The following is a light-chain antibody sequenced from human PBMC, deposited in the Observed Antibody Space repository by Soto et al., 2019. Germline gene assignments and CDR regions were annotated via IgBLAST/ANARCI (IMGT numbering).Light chain of an antibody. J-gene: IGKJ5*01. Sequence: EIVLTQSPGTLSLSPGDTATLSCRASQSVSSTYLAWYQQKPGQAPRLLIYGASSRATGIPDRFSGSGSGTDITLTISGLEPEDFAVYYCQQYGYLITFGQGTRLEIK. CDR1: QSVSSTY. CDR2: GAS. V-gene: IGKV3-20*01. CDR3: QQYGYLIT.